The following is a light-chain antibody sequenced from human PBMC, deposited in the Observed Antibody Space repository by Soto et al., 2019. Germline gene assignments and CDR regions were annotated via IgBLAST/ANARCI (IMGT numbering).Light chain of an antibody. CDR3: QQYGSSSYT. V-gene: IGKV3-20*01. J-gene: IGKJ2*01. CDR1: QSISSSY. Sequence: EIVLTQSPGTLSLSPGERATISCRASQSISSSYLAWYQQKPGQAPRLLIYAASSMATGIPDRFSGSGSGTDFTLTISRLEPEDFAVYYCQQYGSSSYTFGQGTQLEIK. CDR2: AAS.